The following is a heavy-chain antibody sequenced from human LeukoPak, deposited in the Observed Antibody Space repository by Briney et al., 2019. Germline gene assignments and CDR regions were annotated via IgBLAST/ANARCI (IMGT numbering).Heavy chain of an antibody. Sequence: GSSVKVSCKASGGTFSSYAISWVRQAPGQGLEWMGGIIPIFGTANYAQKLQGRVTMTTDTSTSTAYMELRSLRSDDTAVYYCAREKGYYYDSSGYLSFDYWGQGTLVTVSS. J-gene: IGHJ4*02. CDR3: AREKGYYYDSSGYLSFDY. CDR1: GGTFSSYA. D-gene: IGHD3-22*01. CDR2: IIPIFGTA. V-gene: IGHV1-69*05.